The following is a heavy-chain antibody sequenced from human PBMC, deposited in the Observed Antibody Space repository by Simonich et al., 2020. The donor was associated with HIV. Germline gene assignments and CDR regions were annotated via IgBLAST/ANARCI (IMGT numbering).Heavy chain of an antibody. CDR1: GYTFTSYY. Sequence: QVQLVQSGAEVKKPGASVKVSCKASGYTFTSYYMNWGRQAPGQGLEWMGKITPGGSRTYAQKFQGRVTMTTDTSTSTAYMELRSLRSDDTAVYYCARGNPFYDYWGQGTLVTVSS. J-gene: IGHJ4*02. CDR2: ITPGGSR. V-gene: IGHV1-46*01. CDR3: ARGNPFYDY. D-gene: IGHD3-16*01.